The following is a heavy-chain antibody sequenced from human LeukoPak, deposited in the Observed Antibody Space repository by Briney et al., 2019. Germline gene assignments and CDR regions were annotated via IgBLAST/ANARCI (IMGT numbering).Heavy chain of an antibody. V-gene: IGHV4-59*01. D-gene: IGHD2-2*01. CDR3: ARALGYGTSTSCLNYNYYGMDV. Sequence: SETLSLTCNLSGGSISSYYWSWIRQPPGKGLEWIGYIYYSGSTNYNPSLKSRVTISVDTSKNQFSLKLSSVTAADTAMYYCARALGYGTSTSCLNYNYYGMDVWGQGTTVTVSS. CDR1: GGSISSYY. J-gene: IGHJ6*02. CDR2: IYYSGST.